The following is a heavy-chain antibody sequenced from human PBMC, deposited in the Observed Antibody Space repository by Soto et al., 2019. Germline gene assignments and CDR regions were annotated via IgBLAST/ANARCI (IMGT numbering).Heavy chain of an antibody. CDR1: GGTFSSYA. CDR2: IIPIFGTA. V-gene: IGHV1-69*13. D-gene: IGHD6-13*01. J-gene: IGHJ4*02. CDR3: AREAAAGALIDY. Sequence: SVKVSCKASGGTFSSYAISWVRQAPGQGLEWMGGIIPIFGTANYAQKFQGRVTIAADESTSTAYMELSSLRSEDTAVYYCAREAAAGALIDYWGQGTLVTVSS.